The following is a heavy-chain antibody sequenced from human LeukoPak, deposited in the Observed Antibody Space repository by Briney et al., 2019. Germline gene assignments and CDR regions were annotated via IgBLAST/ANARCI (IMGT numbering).Heavy chain of an antibody. V-gene: IGHV3-48*03. CDR1: GFIFSNYE. CDR3: ARDFSGWSVDP. D-gene: IGHD6-19*01. J-gene: IGHJ5*02. Sequence: GGSLRLSCAASGFIFSNYEMNWVRQAPGKGLERISYINSGGTPIYYADSVKGRFTMSRDNAKNSVYLQMNSLRAEDTAVYYCARDFSGWSVDPWGQGTLVTVSS. CDR2: INSGGTPI.